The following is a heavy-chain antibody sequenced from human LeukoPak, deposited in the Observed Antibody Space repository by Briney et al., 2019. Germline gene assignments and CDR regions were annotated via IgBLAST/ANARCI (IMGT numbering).Heavy chain of an antibody. CDR1: GFTFSSYA. J-gene: IGHJ4*02. V-gene: IGHV3-23*01. Sequence: PGGSLRLSCAASGFTFSSYAMSWVRQAPGKGLEWVSAISGSGDYTYSADSVKGRFTISRDNSKNTLYLQMNSLRAEETAVYYCAKQAVTAEYFVYWGQGTLVTVSS. CDR3: AKQAVTAEYFVY. D-gene: IGHD6-19*01. CDR2: ISGSGDYT.